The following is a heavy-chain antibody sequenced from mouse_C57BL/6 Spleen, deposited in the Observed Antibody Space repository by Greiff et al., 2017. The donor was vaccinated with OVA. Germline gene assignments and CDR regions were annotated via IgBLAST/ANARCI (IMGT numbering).Heavy chain of an antibody. CDR1: GYTFTSYW. J-gene: IGHJ1*03. Sequence: QVQLQQPGAELEKPGASVKLSCKASGYTFTSYWMQWVKQRPGQGLEWIGEIDPSDSYTNYNQKFKGKATLTVDTSSSTAYMQLSSLTSEDSAVYDVARYGGSSYGYFDVWGTGTTVTVSS. D-gene: IGHD1-1*01. CDR2: IDPSDSYT. CDR3: ARYGGSSYGYFDV. V-gene: IGHV1-50*01.